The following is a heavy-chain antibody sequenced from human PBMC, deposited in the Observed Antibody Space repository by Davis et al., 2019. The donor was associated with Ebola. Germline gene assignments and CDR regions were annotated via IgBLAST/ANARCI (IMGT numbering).Heavy chain of an antibody. CDR2: IYYSGST. J-gene: IGHJ3*01. CDR1: GDSISSYY. D-gene: IGHD4-23*01. Sequence: MPSETLSLTCTVSGDSISSYYWSWIRQPPGKGLEWIGCIYYSGSTNYNPSLESRVTISVDTSKNPFSLRLTSVTAADTAVYYCARGVPSDYGGDSHAFDLWGQGTMVTVSS. V-gene: IGHV4-59*12. CDR3: ARGVPSDYGGDSHAFDL.